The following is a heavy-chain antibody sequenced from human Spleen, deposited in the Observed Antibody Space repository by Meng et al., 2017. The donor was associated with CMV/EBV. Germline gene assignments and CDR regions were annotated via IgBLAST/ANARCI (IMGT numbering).Heavy chain of an antibody. CDR3: AKDSALGGWFDP. D-gene: IGHD3-16*01. CDR1: GFTFNDYG. J-gene: IGHJ5*02. Sequence: GESLKISCAASGFTFNDYGMHWVRQAPGKGLEWLAFIRYDGDNTYYADSVRGRFTISRDNSKGTLYLQMNSLRAEDTAVYYCAKDSALGGWFDPWGQGTLVTVSS. CDR2: IRYDGDNT. V-gene: IGHV3-30*02.